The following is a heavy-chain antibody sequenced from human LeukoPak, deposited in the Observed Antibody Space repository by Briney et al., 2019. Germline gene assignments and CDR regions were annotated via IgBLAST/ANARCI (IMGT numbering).Heavy chain of an antibody. D-gene: IGHD6-19*01. CDR3: ASVLSGIAVAGSFDP. J-gene: IGHJ5*02. Sequence: GASVKVSCKASGGTFSSYAISWVRLAPGHGLEWMGMIIPILGIANYAQKFQGRVTITADKSTSTAYMELSSLRSEDTAVYYCASVLSGIAVAGSFDPWGQGTLVTVSS. CDR2: IIPILGIA. V-gene: IGHV1-69*04. CDR1: GGTFSSYA.